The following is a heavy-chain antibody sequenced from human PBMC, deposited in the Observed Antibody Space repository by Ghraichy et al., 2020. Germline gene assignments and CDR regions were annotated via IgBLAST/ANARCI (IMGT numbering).Heavy chain of an antibody. CDR2: IKQDGSEQ. CDR3: ARGTHLRFLNLQRFEY. J-gene: IGHJ4*02. V-gene: IGHV3-7*04. CDR1: GFAFSSYW. D-gene: IGHD3-3*01. Sequence: GGSLRLSCAASGFAFSSYWMNWVRQAPGTGLEWVAVIKQDGSEQYYVDSVKGRFTISRDNAKNSLFLQMNYLRVEDTAVYYCARGTHLRFLNLQRFEYWGQGALVTVSS.